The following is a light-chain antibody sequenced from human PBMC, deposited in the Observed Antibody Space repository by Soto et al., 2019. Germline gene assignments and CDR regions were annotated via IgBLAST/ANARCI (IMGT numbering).Light chain of an antibody. CDR1: QNVGGY. CDR2: DAS. CDR3: QQRNSWPLT. Sequence: EIVLTQSPATLSLSPGERATLSCRASQNVGGYLAWYQQKPGQAPSLLISDASNRAAGIPARFSGIGSGTDYTLTISSLEPEDFAVYYCQQRNSWPLTFGGGTKVEIK. J-gene: IGKJ4*01. V-gene: IGKV3-11*01.